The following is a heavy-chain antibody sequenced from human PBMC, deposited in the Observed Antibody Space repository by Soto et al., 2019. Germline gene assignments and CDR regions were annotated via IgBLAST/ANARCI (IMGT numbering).Heavy chain of an antibody. CDR3: ATLPGIAAAGRSGHYYYYGMDV. J-gene: IGHJ6*02. Sequence: QVQLVQSGAEVKKPGASVKVSCKASGYTFTGYYMHWVRQAPGQGLEWMGWINPNSGGTNYAQKFQGRVTMTRDTSISTAYMELSRLRSDDTAVYYCATLPGIAAAGRSGHYYYYGMDVWGQGTTVTVSS. D-gene: IGHD6-13*01. CDR2: INPNSGGT. CDR1: GYTFTGYY. V-gene: IGHV1-2*02.